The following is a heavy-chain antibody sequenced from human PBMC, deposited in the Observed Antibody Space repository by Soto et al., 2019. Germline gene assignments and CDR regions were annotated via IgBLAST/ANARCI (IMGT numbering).Heavy chain of an antibody. CDR3: ARTQGDFWSGLGTTDNYFDY. V-gene: IGHV4-59*01. CDR2: IYYSGST. Sequence: SETLSLTCTVSGGSISSYYWSWIRQPPGKGLEWIGYIYYSGSTNYNPSLKSRVTISVDTSKNQFSLKLSSVTAADTAVYYCARTQGDFWSGLGTTDNYFDYWGQGTLVTVSS. J-gene: IGHJ4*02. D-gene: IGHD3-3*01. CDR1: GGSISSYY.